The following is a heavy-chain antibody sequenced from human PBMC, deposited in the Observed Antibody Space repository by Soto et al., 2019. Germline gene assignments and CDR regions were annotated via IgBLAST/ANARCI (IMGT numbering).Heavy chain of an antibody. CDR3: AHVEATVTKV. CDR1: GFSLSSNGVG. J-gene: IGHJ4*02. V-gene: IGHV2-5*02. D-gene: IGHD4-17*01. CDR2: IYWDDDK. Sequence: QITLKESGPTLVKPTQTLTLTCTFSGFSLSSNGVGVGWIRQPPGKALEWLALIYWDDDKHYSPSLKSRLTITKDTSKNQVVLAMTNIDPVDTGTYYCAHVEATVTKVWGQGTLVTVSA.